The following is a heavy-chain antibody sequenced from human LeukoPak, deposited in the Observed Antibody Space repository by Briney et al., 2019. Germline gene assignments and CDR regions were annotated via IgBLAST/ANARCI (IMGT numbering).Heavy chain of an antibody. CDR3: ARDAVDTANAV. J-gene: IGHJ6*02. Sequence: PGGSLRLSCAASVFTFSSYWMHWVRQAPGKGLVWVSHINSDGSITSYADSVKGRFTISRDNAKNTLYLQMNSLRAEDTAVYYCARDAVDTANAVWGQGTTVTVSS. CDR2: INSDGSIT. V-gene: IGHV3-74*01. D-gene: IGHD5-18*01. CDR1: VFTFSSYW.